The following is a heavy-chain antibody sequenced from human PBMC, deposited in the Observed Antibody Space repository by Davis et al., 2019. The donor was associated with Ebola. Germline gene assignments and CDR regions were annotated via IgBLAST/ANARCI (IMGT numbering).Heavy chain of an antibody. V-gene: IGHV4-39*07. J-gene: IGHJ4*02. CDR1: GGSISSRSYY. D-gene: IGHD4-17*01. CDR3: AGYGDYFLG. Sequence: SETLSLTCTVSGGSISSRSYYWGWIRQPPGKGLEWIGSIYYSGSTFYTPSLKSRVTISVDRSKNQFSLKLTSVTAADTAVYYCAGYGDYFLGWGQGTLVTVSS. CDR2: IYYSGST.